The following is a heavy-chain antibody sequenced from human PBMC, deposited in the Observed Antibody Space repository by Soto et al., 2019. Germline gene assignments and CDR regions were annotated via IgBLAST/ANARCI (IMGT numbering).Heavy chain of an antibody. CDR2: ISWNSGSI. J-gene: IGHJ4*02. V-gene: IGHV3-9*01. CDR1: GFTFDDYA. CDR3: AKDRTSSGSYFYY. Sequence: GGSLRLSCAASGFTFDDYAMHWVRQAPGKGLEWVSGISWNSGSIGYADSVKGRFTISRDNAKNSLYLQMNSLRAEDTALYYCAKDRTSSGSYFYYWGQGTLVTVSS. D-gene: IGHD1-26*01.